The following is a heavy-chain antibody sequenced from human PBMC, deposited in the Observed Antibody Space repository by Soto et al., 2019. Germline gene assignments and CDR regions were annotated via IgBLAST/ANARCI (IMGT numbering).Heavy chain of an antibody. CDR3: ALGSGSEAFNNWFDP. Sequence: QVQLVQSGAEVKKPGSSVKVSCKASGGTFSSYAISWVRQAPGQGLEWMGGIIPIFGTANYAQKFQGRVTVTGDEATSTAYMGLSSLRSEDTAVYYCALGSGSEAFNNWFDPWGQGTLVTVSS. CDR1: GGTFSSYA. V-gene: IGHV1-69*12. J-gene: IGHJ5*02. D-gene: IGHD3-10*01. CDR2: IIPIFGTA.